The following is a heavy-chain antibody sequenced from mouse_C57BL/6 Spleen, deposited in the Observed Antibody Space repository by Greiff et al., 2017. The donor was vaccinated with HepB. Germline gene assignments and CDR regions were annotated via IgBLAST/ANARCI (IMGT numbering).Heavy chain of an antibody. CDR3: ARLYYDYDYFDY. J-gene: IGHJ2*01. Sequence: QVQLKESGPELVKPGASVKISCKASGYSFTSYYIHWVKQRPGQGLEWIGWIYPGSGNTKYNEKFKGKATLTADTSSSTAYMQLSSLTSEDSAVYYCARLYYDYDYFDYWGQGTTLTVSS. CDR1: GYSFTSYY. D-gene: IGHD2-4*01. CDR2: IYPGSGNT. V-gene: IGHV1-66*01.